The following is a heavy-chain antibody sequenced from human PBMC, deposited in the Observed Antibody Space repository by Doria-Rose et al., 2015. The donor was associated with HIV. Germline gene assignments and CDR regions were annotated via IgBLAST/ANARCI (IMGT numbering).Heavy chain of an antibody. CDR3: ARMGSYRELDY. J-gene: IGHJ4*02. CDR1: SRGYY. CDR2: TYYTGTS. D-gene: IGHD3-3*01. Sequence: SRGYYWNWIRQVPGTGLESLGYTYYTGTSDHSPPLKSRLDMAVDTSKNQFSLKLSFVTVADTAVYYCARMGSYRELDYWGQGALVSVSA. V-gene: IGHV4-31*02.